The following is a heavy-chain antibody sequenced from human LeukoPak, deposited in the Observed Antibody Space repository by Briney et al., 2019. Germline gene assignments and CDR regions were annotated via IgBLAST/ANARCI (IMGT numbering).Heavy chain of an antibody. CDR1: GGSISSGDYY. CDR2: IYYSGSI. J-gene: IGHJ5*02. V-gene: IGHV4-30-4*08. CDR3: ASRTHYYDSSGPFNWFDP. D-gene: IGHD3-22*01. Sequence: SETLSLTCTVSGGSISSGDYYWSWIRQPPGKGLEWIGYIYYSGSIYYNSSLKSRVTISLDTSKNQFSLKLSSVTAADTAVYYCASRTHYYDSSGPFNWFDPWGQGTLVTVSS.